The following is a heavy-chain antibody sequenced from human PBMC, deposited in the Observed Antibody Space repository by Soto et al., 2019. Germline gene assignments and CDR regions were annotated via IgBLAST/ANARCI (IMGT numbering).Heavy chain of an antibody. J-gene: IGHJ6*02. CDR1: GGSISNHY. CDR3: ARSALSHITFFGMVIMDYGMNV. V-gene: IGHV4-59*11. D-gene: IGHD3-3*01. CDR2: VSYSGST. Sequence: QVQLQESGPGLVKPSETLSLTCTVSGGSISNHYWSWIRQPPGKRLEWIGYVSYSGSTNYNPSLKSRVTISVDMSKNQFSLKLSSVTAADTAMYYCARSALSHITFFGMVIMDYGMNVWGQGTTVTVSS.